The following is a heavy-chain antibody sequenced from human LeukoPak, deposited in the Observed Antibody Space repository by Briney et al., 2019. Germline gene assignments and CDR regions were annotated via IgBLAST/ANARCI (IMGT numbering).Heavy chain of an antibody. V-gene: IGHV3-9*01. CDR1: GFTFDDYA. Sequence: SGGSLRLSCAASGFTFDDYAMHWVRQAPGKGLEWVSGISWNSGSIDYADSVKGRFTISRDNAKNSLYLQMNSLRAEDTALYYCATYGSGSGTFFDSWGQGTLVTVSS. D-gene: IGHD3-10*01. CDR2: ISWNSGSI. CDR3: ATYGSGSGTFFDS. J-gene: IGHJ4*01.